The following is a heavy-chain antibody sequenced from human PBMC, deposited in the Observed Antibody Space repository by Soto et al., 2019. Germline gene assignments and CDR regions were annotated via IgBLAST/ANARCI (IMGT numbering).Heavy chain of an antibody. CDR3: ARGDGGTAYDC. V-gene: IGHV3-21*06. D-gene: IGHD2-15*01. J-gene: IGHJ4*02. Sequence: EVQLVESGGGLVKPGGSLRLSCAASGFTFSSYSMTWVRQAPGKGLEWVSSISSSSSYIYYADSVKGRFTISRDNAKNSLYRQMNSLRAEDTAVYYCARGDGGTAYDCWGQGTLVTVSS. CDR2: ISSSSSYI. CDR1: GFTFSSYS.